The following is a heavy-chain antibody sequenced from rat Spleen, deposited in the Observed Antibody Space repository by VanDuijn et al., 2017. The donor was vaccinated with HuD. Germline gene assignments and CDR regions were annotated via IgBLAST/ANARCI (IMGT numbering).Heavy chain of an antibody. CDR1: GFTLSYYG. J-gene: IGHJ3*01. CDR3: ASRSYGSYVGFAY. CDR2: ISYDGSST. V-gene: IGHV5-29*01. D-gene: IGHD1-8*01. Sequence: EVQLVESGGGLVQPGRSLNLSCAAPGFTLSYYGMAWVRQAPTKGLEWVATISYDGSSTYYRDSVKGRFTISRDNAKTTLYLQMDSLRSEDTATYYCASRSYGSYVGFAYWGQGTLVTVSS.